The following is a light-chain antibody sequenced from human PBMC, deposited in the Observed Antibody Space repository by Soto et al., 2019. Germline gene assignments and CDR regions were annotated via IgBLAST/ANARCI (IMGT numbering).Light chain of an antibody. J-gene: IGLJ1*01. Sequence: SLLTQPPSASGSPGQSVTISCPGTSSDVGGYNYVSWYQQHPGKAPKLMIYEVSKRPSGVPDRFSGSKSGNTASLTVSGLQAEDEADYYCSSYAGSNNRYVFGTGTKVTVL. V-gene: IGLV2-8*01. CDR2: EVS. CDR3: SSYAGSNNRYV. CDR1: SSDVGGYNY.